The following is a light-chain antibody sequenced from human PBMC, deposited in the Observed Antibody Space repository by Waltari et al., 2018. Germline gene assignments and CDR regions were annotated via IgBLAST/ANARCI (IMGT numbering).Light chain of an antibody. CDR1: QTVRTTS. J-gene: IGKJ4*01. CDR3: QQYDISPLT. V-gene: IGKV3-20*01. Sequence: EIVLTQSPGTLSLSPGERATLSCRASQTVRTTSLAWYQQKPGQAPTLLIYGASSRATGIRERLSGSGSGTDFSLTISSLEPEDFAVYYCQQYDISPLTFGGGTKVEIK. CDR2: GAS.